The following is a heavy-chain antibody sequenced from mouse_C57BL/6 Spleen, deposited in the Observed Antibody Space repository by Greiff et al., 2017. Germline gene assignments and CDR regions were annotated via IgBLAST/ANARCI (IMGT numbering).Heavy chain of an antibody. J-gene: IGHJ3*01. CDR2: ISNGGGST. D-gene: IGHD2-4*01. V-gene: IGHV5-12*01. Sequence: EVKLVESGGGLVQPGGSLKLSCAASGFTFSDYYMYWVRQTPEKRLEWVAYISNGGGSTYYPDTVKGRFTISRDNAKNTLYLQMSRLKSEDTAMYYCARGFYYDYDGGFAYWGQGTLVTVSA. CDR1: GFTFSDYY. CDR3: ARGFYYDYDGGFAY.